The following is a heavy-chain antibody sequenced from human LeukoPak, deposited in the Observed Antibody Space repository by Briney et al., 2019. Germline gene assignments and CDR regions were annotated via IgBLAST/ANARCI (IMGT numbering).Heavy chain of an antibody. Sequence: GGSLRLSCAASGLTFSTYGMSWVRQAPGKGLEWVSAISGSGVGTYYADSVKGRFTISRDNSKNTLFLQMNSLRAEDTAVYYCAHNSSAWPFDSWGQGALVTVSS. D-gene: IGHD6-19*01. J-gene: IGHJ4*02. CDR2: ISGSGVGT. CDR3: AHNSSAWPFDS. V-gene: IGHV3-23*01. CDR1: GLTFSTYG.